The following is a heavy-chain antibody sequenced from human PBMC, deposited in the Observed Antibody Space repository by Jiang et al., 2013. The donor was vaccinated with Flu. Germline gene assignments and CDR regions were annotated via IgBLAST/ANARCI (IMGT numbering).Heavy chain of an antibody. V-gene: IGHV3-23*01. CDR1: GFTLSSFSSYG. CDR3: AKDRTLGDYDFDS. J-gene: IGHJ4*02. Sequence: VQLLESGGGLVQPGGSLRLSCAASGFTLSSFSSYGMSWVRQAPGKGLEWVSHISGSGESTNYADSVKGRFTISRDQFKKRLYLQMSSLRAEDTAVYYCAKDRTLGDYDFDSWGQGTRVTVSP. D-gene: IGHD4-17*01. CDR2: ISGSGEST.